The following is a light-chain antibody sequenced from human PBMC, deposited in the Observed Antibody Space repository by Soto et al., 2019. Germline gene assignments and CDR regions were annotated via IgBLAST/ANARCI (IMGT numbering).Light chain of an antibody. CDR1: QSVFSSSDDNDF. J-gene: IGKJ2*01. CDR2: RAS. CDR3: QQYYSVPYT. V-gene: IGKV4-1*01. Sequence: DIVMTQSPDSLAVSLGERATINCKSNQSVFSSSDDNDFLAWYQQKPGQPPRLLFYRASTRASGVPDRFSGSGSGSHFTLTISSLQAEDVAVYYCQQYYSVPYTFGQGTKLEIK.